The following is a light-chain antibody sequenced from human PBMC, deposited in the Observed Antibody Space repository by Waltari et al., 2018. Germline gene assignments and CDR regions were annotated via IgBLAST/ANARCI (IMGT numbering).Light chain of an antibody. CDR1: QSIFYSPNNKNF. CDR2: WAS. V-gene: IGKV4-1*01. J-gene: IGKJ1*01. Sequence: DTVLTQSPDSLAVSLGERATINCKSSQSIFYSPNNKNFLAWDQQKSGQPPKLLIYWASTRESGVPDRFRGSESGTYFTLTISSLQAEDGAVYYCQKYSTFPVTFGQGTKVEIK. CDR3: QKYSTFPVT.